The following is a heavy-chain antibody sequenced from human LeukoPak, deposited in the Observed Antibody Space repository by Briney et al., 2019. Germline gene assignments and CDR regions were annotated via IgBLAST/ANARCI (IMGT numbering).Heavy chain of an antibody. J-gene: IGHJ4*02. D-gene: IGHD2-15*01. Sequence: PSETLSLTCSVSGYSISSGFYWGWIRQPPGKGREWIGNIYHSGNTYYNPSLKSRVTISVDTSKSQFSLRLSSVTAADTAVYYCARVLGYCSGGSCYGYFDYWGQGTLVTVSS. CDR3: ARVLGYCSGGSCYGYFDY. CDR2: IYHSGNT. CDR1: GYSISSGFY. V-gene: IGHV4-38-2*02.